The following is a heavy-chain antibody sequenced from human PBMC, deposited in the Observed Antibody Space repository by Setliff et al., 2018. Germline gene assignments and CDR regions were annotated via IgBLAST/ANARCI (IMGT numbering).Heavy chain of an antibody. V-gene: IGHV3-30*01. CDR1: GFTLSAYA. Sequence: GGSLRLSCAASGFTLSAYAMHWVRQAPGKGLEWVAVNSNDGRNKSYAESVKGRFTVSRDISKNTLYLQMNSLRPEDTAVYYCARDGDSSRWYEYRWFDPWGQGTLVTVSS. CDR2: NSNDGRNK. CDR3: ARDGDSSRWYEYRWFDP. J-gene: IGHJ5*02. D-gene: IGHD6-13*01.